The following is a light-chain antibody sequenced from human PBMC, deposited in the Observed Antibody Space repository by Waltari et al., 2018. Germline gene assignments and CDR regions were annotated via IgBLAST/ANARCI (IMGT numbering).Light chain of an antibody. J-gene: IGLJ2*01. CDR1: SSDVSGYNY. Sequence: QSALTQPASVSGPPGQSTTISCTGTSSDVSGYNYVPWYQQHPGKAPKLMISEVSNRPSGVSNRFSGSKSGNTASLTISGLQAEDEADYYCSSYTSSSIVVFGGGTKLTVL. CDR2: EVS. CDR3: SSYTSSSIVV. V-gene: IGLV2-14*01.